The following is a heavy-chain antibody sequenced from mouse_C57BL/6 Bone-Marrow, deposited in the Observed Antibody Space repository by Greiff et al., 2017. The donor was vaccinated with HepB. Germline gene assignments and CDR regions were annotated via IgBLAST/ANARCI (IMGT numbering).Heavy chain of an antibody. J-gene: IGHJ2*01. CDR3: ARGAVFTTALDGDY. CDR2: IDPSDSYT. V-gene: IGHV1-59*01. CDR1: GYTFTSYW. Sequence: QVQLQQPGAELVRPGTSVKLSCKASGYTFTSYWMHWVKQRPGQGLEWIGVIDPSDSYTNYNQKFKGKATLTVDTSSSTAYLQLSSLTSEDSAVYYWARGAVFTTALDGDYWGQGTTLTVSS. D-gene: IGHD1-2*01.